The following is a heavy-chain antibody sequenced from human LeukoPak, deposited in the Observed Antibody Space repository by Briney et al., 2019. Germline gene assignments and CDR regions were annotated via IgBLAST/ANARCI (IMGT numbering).Heavy chain of an antibody. CDR3: ARVRSGSYSRYYFDY. CDR1: GGTFSSYA. J-gene: IGHJ4*02. V-gene: IGHV1-69*05. Sequence: GASVKVSCKASGGTFSSYAISWVRQAPGQGLEWMGGIIPIFGTANYAQKFQGRVTITMDESTSTANMELSSLRSEDTAVYYCARVRSGSYSRYYFDYWGQGTLVTVSS. CDR2: IIPIFGTA. D-gene: IGHD1-26*01.